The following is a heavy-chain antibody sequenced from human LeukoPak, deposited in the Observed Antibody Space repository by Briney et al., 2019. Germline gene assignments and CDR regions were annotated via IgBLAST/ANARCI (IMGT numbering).Heavy chain of an antibody. J-gene: IGHJ4*02. Sequence: GGSLRLSCAASGFMFSSYAMRGVRQAPGKGLEWVSSISGSGDATYYADSVQGRFTISRDNSKNTLYLQMNSLRAEDTAIYYCADSNYWYPVDYWGQGTLVTVSS. CDR2: ISGSGDAT. V-gene: IGHV3-23*01. CDR3: ADSNYWYPVDY. D-gene: IGHD4-11*01. CDR1: GFMFSSYA.